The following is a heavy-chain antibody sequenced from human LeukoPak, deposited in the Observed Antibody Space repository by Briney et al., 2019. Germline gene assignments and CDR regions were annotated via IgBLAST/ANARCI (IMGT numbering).Heavy chain of an antibody. D-gene: IGHD3-9*01. CDR1: GGSFSGYY. V-gene: IGHV4-34*01. J-gene: IGHJ5*02. CDR2: INHSGST. Sequence: PSETLSLICAVYGGSFSGYYWSWIRQPPGKGLEWIGEINHSGSTNYNPSLKSRVTISVDTSKNQFSLKLSSVTAADTAVYYCARGLVIYDILTGSPYEGWFDPWGQGTLVTVSS. CDR3: ARGLVIYDILTGSPYEGWFDP.